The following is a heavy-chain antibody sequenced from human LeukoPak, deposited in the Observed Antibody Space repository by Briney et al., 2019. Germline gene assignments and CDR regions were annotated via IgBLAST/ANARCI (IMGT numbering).Heavy chain of an antibody. D-gene: IGHD3-3*02. CDR1: GFIVSLNY. Sequence: PGGSLTLSCAASGFIVSLNYMNWVRQAPGKGLEWVSILYSGSDTYYADSVKGRFTISRDSSKNMLFLHMNSLRVEDTALYYCARVGDHFHWYLDLWGRGTLVTVSS. CDR2: LYSGSDT. V-gene: IGHV3-53*01. J-gene: IGHJ2*01. CDR3: ARVGDHFHWYLDL.